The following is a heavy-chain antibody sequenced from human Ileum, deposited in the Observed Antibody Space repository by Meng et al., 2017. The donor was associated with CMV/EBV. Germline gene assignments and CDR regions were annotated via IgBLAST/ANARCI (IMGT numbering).Heavy chain of an antibody. J-gene: IGHJ1*01. Sequence: GESLKISCAGSGFTFSNYWMSWVRQVPGKGLEWVANIKQDGSEVYYVDSVKGRFTISRDNAKNSLYLQMNSLRAEDTAMYYCATSSSSPGNDWGQGTLVTVSS. CDR3: ATSSSSPGND. CDR1: GFTFSNYW. CDR2: IKQDGSEV. D-gene: IGHD6-6*01. V-gene: IGHV3-7*01.